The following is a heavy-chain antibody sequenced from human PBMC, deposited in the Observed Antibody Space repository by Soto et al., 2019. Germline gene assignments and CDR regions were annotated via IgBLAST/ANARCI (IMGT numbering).Heavy chain of an antibody. CDR3: ARGFYDSSGYPCFDY. CDR1: GGSVSSYGYY. D-gene: IGHD3-22*01. Sequence: PSETLSLTCTVSGGSVSSYGYYWSWLRPHPGQGLEWIGYIYYSGSTYSNPSLKSRVTISVDTSKNQFSLKLSSVTAADRAVYYCARGFYDSSGYPCFDYWGQGTLVTVSS. V-gene: IGHV4-61*08. J-gene: IGHJ4*02. CDR2: IYYSGST.